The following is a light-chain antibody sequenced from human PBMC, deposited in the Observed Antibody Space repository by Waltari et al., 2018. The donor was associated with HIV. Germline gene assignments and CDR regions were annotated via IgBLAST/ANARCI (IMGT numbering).Light chain of an antibody. J-gene: IGLJ3*02. Sequence: SHELTQPPSVSVSPGQTARTTCSGDALPKQYAYWYQQKPGQAPVLVIYKDSERPSGVPERFSGSSSGTIVTLTISGVQAEDEADYYCQSPDSSGTWVFGGGTKLTVL. CDR3: QSPDSSGTWV. CDR2: KDS. V-gene: IGLV3-25*03. CDR1: ALPKQY.